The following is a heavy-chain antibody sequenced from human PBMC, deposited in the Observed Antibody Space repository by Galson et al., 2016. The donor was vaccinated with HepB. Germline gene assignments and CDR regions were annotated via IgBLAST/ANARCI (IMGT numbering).Heavy chain of an antibody. D-gene: IGHD1-26*01. CDR1: GFTFSIYW. V-gene: IGHV3-7*03. CDR3: ARDRSPLRAGSSSFDY. CDR2: IKQDGSEN. Sequence: SVRLSCAASGFTFSIYWMSWVRQAPGKGLEWVANIKQDGSENYYVDPVKGRFTISRDNAKNSLYLQMNSLRAEDTAVYCCARDRSPLRAGSSSFDYWGQGTRVTVSS. J-gene: IGHJ4*02.